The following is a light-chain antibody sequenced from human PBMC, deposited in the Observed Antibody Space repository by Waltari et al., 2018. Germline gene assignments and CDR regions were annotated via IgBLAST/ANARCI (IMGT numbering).Light chain of an antibody. CDR3: SSYISSSTLEL. Sequence: QSALTQPASVSGSPGQSITISCTGTSSDVGTYNYVSWYQPHPGKAPKLMIFDVSIRPSGVSNRSSGSKSGNTASLTISGLKAEDEADYYCSSYISSSTLELFGGGTSLTVL. CDR1: SSDVGTYNY. V-gene: IGLV2-14*03. CDR2: DVS. J-gene: IGLJ2*01.